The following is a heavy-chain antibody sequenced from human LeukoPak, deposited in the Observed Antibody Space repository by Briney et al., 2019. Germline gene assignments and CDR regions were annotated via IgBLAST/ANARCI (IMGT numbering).Heavy chain of an antibody. CDR3: VKETDEYSSSSSDY. Sequence: GGSLRLSCVVSGFPFNTFAMHWVRQAPGKGLEWVAIISYDGSTQYYTDSVKGRFTISRDNSKSTLYLQMNSLRAEDTAVYYCVKETDEYSSSSSDYWGQGTLVTVSS. CDR2: ISYDGSTQ. D-gene: IGHD6-6*01. J-gene: IGHJ4*02. CDR1: GFPFNTFA. V-gene: IGHV3-30-3*01.